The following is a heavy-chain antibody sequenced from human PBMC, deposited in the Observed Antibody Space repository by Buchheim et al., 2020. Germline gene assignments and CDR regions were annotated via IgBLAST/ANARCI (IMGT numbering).Heavy chain of an antibody. CDR2: IRSDGTYT. D-gene: IGHD6-13*01. CDR1: GFTFSNYW. Sequence: EVQLVESGGGLVQPGGSLRLSCVASGFTFSNYWMHWVRQAPGKGLVWVSRIRSDGTYTSYADSVKGRFIISRDNAKNTLYLQMNSLRAEDTAVYYCAKRIAATGYYYGMDVWGQGTT. V-gene: IGHV3-74*01. CDR3: AKRIAATGYYYGMDV. J-gene: IGHJ6*02.